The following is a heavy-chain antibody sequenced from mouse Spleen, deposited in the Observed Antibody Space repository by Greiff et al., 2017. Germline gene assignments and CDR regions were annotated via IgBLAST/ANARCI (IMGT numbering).Heavy chain of an antibody. CDR2: INSNGGST. CDR3: ARERNGNYAFDY. J-gene: IGHJ2*01. Sequence: EVQLVESGGGLVQPGGSLKLSCAASGFTFSSYGMSWVRQTPDKRLELVATINSNGGSTYYPDSVKGRFTISRDNAKNTLYLQMSSLKSEDTAMYYCARERNGNYAFDYWGQGTTLTVSS. D-gene: IGHD2-1*01. CDR1: GFTFSSYG. V-gene: IGHV5-6-3*01.